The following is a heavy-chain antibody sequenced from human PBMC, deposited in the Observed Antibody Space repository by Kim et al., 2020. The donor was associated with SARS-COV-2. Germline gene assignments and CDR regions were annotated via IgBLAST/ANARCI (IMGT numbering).Heavy chain of an antibody. J-gene: IGHJ5*02. CDR3: ARTHENYDSWYDP. Sequence: LSLPFHFSFFSINLYYTCWSLIRQSPGKGLEWIGYTYYSGVTLYNPSLKSRLTISVDKSNNQFSLTLSSVTAADTAVYYCARTHENYDSWYDPWGPGTLVTVSS. V-gene: IGHV4-30-4*01. D-gene: IGHD3-9*01. CDR2: TYYSGVT. CDR1: FFSINLYYTC.